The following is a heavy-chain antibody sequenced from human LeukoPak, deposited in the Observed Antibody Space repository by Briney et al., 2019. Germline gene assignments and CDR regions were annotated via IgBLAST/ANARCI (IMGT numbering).Heavy chain of an antibody. CDR1: GDSISSYNW. V-gene: IGHV4-4*02. D-gene: IGHD5-12*01. CDR2: IFHRGST. Sequence: SETLSLTCGVSGDSISSYNWWSWVRQPPGKGLEWIGEIFHRGSTNYNPSLKSRVTISVDESKNQFSLKLSSVTAADTAVYYCARTGSIGYVLFYWGQGTLVTVSS. J-gene: IGHJ4*02. CDR3: ARTGSIGYVLFY.